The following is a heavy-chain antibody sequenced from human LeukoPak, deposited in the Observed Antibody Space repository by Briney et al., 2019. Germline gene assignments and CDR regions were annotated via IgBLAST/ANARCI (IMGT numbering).Heavy chain of an antibody. J-gene: IGHJ6*03. CDR2: TSAYNGNT. CDR1: GYTFTSYG. Sequence: ASVKVSCKASGYTFTSYGISWVRQAPGQGLEWMGWTSAYNGNTNYAQKLQGRVTMTTDTSTSTAYMELRSLRSDDTAVYYCARRPRYYYYMDVWGKGTTVTVSS. V-gene: IGHV1-18*01. CDR3: ARRPRYYYYMDV.